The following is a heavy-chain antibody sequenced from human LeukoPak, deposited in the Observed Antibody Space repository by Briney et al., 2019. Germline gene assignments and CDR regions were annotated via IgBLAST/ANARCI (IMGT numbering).Heavy chain of an antibody. CDR2: ISTHNGNT. J-gene: IGHJ4*02. Sequence: RASVKVSCKASGYSFTSYGISWVRQAPGQGLEWTGWISTHNGNTNYAQKLQGRVTMTIDTSTSTAYMDLTSLRSDDTAVYYCAREESGGYFDYWGQGTLVTVSS. V-gene: IGHV1-18*01. D-gene: IGHD2-8*02. CDR1: GYSFTSYG. CDR3: AREESGGYFDY.